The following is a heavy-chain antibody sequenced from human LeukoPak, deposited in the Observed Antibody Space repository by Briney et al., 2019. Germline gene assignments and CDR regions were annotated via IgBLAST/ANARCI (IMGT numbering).Heavy chain of an antibody. Sequence: GASVKVSCKASGGTFSSYAISWVRQAPGRGLEWMGGIIPIFGTANYAQKFQGRVTITTDESTSTAYMELSSLRSEDTAVYYCAWEYCSSTSCYYFDYWGQGTLVTVSS. J-gene: IGHJ4*02. V-gene: IGHV1-69*05. CDR3: AWEYCSSTSCYYFDY. D-gene: IGHD2-2*01. CDR1: GGTFSSYA. CDR2: IIPIFGTA.